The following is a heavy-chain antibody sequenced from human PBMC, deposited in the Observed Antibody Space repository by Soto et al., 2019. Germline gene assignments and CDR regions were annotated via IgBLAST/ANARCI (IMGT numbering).Heavy chain of an antibody. CDR3: ARGNPRVGYSDYVWGDSREDYYVMDV. D-gene: IGHD3-16*01. CDR1: RDSVSSDTYS. Sequence: QVQLQESGPGVVKPSETLSLTCTVSRDSVSSDTYSWNWIRQPPGKALEWIGNMYYTGSTNHNPSLKSRVTISVDTSKNDFSLKLDSVTAADTAVYYCARGNPRVGYSDYVWGDSREDYYVMDVWGQGTTVTVSS. CDR2: MYYTGST. V-gene: IGHV4-61*03. J-gene: IGHJ6*02.